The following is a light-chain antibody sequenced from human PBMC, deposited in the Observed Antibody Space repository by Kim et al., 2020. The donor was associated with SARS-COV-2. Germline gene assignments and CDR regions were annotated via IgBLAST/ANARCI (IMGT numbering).Light chain of an antibody. CDR1: QSVRGSS. J-gene: IGKJ1*01. Sequence: SPGVRPTLSGRASQSVRGSSLAWYQQKPGQAPRLLIYSTSRRTTGTPDRFSGSGSGTDFTLTISGLEPEDFAVYYCQQYSSSPWTFGQGTKVDIK. CDR2: STS. CDR3: QQYSSSPWT. V-gene: IGKV3-20*01.